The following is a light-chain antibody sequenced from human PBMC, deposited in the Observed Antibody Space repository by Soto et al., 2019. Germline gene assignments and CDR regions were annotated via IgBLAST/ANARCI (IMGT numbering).Light chain of an antibody. CDR3: QQRSNWPLT. J-gene: IGKJ4*01. V-gene: IGKV3-11*01. CDR1: QRVSSY. Sequence: EVLLTQSPATLSLSPGETATLSCRASQRVSSYLAWYQQRPGQAPSLLIYDASYRATGIPARFSGSGSGTDFTLTITSLEPEDFEVYYCQQRSNWPLTFGGGTTVDLK. CDR2: DAS.